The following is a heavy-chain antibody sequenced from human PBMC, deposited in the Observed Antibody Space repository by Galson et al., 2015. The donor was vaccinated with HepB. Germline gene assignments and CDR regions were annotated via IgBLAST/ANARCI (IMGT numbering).Heavy chain of an antibody. CDR1: GFTFSSYA. V-gene: IGHV3-30*04. Sequence: SLRLSCAVSGFTFSSYAMHWVRQAPGKGLEWVAVISYDGSNKYYADSVKGRFTISRDSSKNTLYLQMNSLRAEDTALYYCARDYYGSGSHNWFDPWGQGTLVTVSS. D-gene: IGHD3-10*01. J-gene: IGHJ5*02. CDR2: ISYDGSNK. CDR3: ARDYYGSGSHNWFDP.